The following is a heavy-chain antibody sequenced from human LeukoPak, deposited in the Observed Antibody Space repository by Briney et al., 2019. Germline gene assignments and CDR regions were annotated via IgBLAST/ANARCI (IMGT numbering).Heavy chain of an antibody. V-gene: IGHV3-48*03. CDR2: ISNFGDII. CDR1: GFTFSNYE. Sequence: GGSLRLSCAASGFTFSNYEMNWVRQAPGKGLEWISHISNFGDIIHYADSVEGRFTISRDIAKNSLYLQMDSLRAEDTAVYYCAKDATAVVGTVYMDVWGKGTTVTISS. D-gene: IGHD6-13*01. J-gene: IGHJ6*03. CDR3: AKDATAVVGTVYMDV.